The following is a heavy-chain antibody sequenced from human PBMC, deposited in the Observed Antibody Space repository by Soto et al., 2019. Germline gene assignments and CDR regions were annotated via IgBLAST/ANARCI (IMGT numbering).Heavy chain of an antibody. CDR1: GYTFPNYA. J-gene: IGHJ3*02. CDR3: ASAYDSSGHDAFDI. Sequence: ASVNVSCKASGYTFPNYAIHWVRQAPGQRFGWVGWINGDNGNTKYSQKFQGRVTITRDTSASTAYMELSSLRSEDTAVYYCASAYDSSGHDAFDIWGQGTMVTVSS. CDR2: INGDNGNT. D-gene: IGHD3-22*01. V-gene: IGHV1-3*01.